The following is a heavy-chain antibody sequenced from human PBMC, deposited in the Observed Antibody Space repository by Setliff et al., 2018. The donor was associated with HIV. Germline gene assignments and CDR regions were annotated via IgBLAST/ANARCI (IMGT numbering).Heavy chain of an antibody. D-gene: IGHD2-8*01. Sequence: GGSLRLSCEVSGFSISDNYMAWVRQPPGQGLEFVSLIYGDDDTSYGDSVQGRFDIFRDNSRNTLFLQMDRLRPDDTAVYYCARGPRCTNGVCYTHNWFDPWGQGTLVTVSS. CDR1: GFSISDNY. J-gene: IGHJ5*02. V-gene: IGHV3-66*02. CDR2: IYGDDDT. CDR3: ARGPRCTNGVCYTHNWFDP.